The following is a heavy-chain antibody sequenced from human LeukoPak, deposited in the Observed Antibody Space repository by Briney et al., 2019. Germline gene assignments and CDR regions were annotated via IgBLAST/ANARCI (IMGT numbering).Heavy chain of an antibody. CDR2: ISSSSSYI. CDR3: ARAARITVVRGVITHFDY. Sequence: GGSLSLFCAASGFTFSSYSMNWVRQAPGKGLEWVSSISSSSSYIYYADSVKGRFTISRDNAKNSLYLQMNSLRAEDTAVYYCARAARITVVRGVITHFDYWGQGTLVTVSS. J-gene: IGHJ4*02. CDR1: GFTFSSYS. V-gene: IGHV3-21*01. D-gene: IGHD3-10*01.